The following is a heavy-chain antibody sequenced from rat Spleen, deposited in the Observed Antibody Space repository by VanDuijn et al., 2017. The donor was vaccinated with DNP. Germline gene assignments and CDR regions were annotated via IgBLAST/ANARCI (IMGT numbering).Heavy chain of an antibody. D-gene: IGHD4-4*01. CDR1: GFTFSSYW. Sequence: EVQLVETGGGLVQPGRSLKLSCVASGFTFSSYWMYWIRQAPGKGLEWVASISSSGGNTYYRDSVKGRFIVSRDNAKNTLNLQMDSLRSEYTAVYYCAGAGYGTYYFDYWGQGVMVTVSS. CDR3: AGAGYGTYYFDY. CDR2: ISSSGGNT. V-gene: IGHV5-58*01. J-gene: IGHJ2*01.